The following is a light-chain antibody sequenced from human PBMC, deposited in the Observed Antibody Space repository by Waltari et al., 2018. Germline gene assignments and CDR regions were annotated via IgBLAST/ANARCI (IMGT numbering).Light chain of an antibody. V-gene: IGLV2-14*03. CDR3: ASYTSNNTFV. J-gene: IGLJ1*01. CDR1: SGDVGGFNY. Sequence: QSALTQPASVSGSPGQSITISCTGSSGDVGGFNYVSWYQHHPGKAPKLIIYDVVKRPSGVSNRFSGSKSGNTASLTISWLLPEDEAEYHCASYTSNNTFVFGSETKVTVL. CDR2: DVV.